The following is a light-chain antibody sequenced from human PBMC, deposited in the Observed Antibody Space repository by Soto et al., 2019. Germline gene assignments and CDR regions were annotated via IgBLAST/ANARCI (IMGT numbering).Light chain of an antibody. CDR3: QQFGSSSLT. J-gene: IGKJ4*01. Sequence: EIVLTQSPGTLSLSPGERATLSCRASQSVNSKFLAWYRQRPGQAPRLLIYGTSSRATGIPDRFSGSGSGTDFTLTIRRLEPEDFAVYYCQQFGSSSLTFGGGTKVEIK. CDR1: QSVNSKF. CDR2: GTS. V-gene: IGKV3-20*01.